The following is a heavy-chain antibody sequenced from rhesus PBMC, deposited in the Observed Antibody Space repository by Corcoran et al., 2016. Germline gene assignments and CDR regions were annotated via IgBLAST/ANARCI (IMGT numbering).Heavy chain of an antibody. D-gene: IGHD5-30*01. Sequence: EVQLVESGGGLVQPGGSLRLSCVASGFTFSDHYLDWVRQATGQGLEWVSSTSQPSSNPTSYVDPVHGQSTISRDNANTTLYLQMTRLGAEDTAVYYCASKFRRGYSGLRGSLDVWGRGVLVTVSS. CDR2: TSQPSSNPT. J-gene: IGHJ5-2*02. CDR3: ASKFRRGYSGLRGSLDV. V-gene: IGHV3-110*01. CDR1: GFTFSDHY.